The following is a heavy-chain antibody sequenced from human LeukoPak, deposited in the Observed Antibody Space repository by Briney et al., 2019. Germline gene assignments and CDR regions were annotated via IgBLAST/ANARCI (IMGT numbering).Heavy chain of an antibody. V-gene: IGHV4-61*01. CDR1: GYSISSGYY. Sequence: SETLSLTCTVSGYSISSGYYWGWIRQPPGKGLEWIGYIYYSGSTNYNPSLKSRVTISVDTSKNQFSLKLSSVTAADTAVYYRARGVVPAAMAALYYYYYYMDVWGKGTTVTISS. CDR3: ARGVVPAAMAALYYYYYYMDV. CDR2: IYYSGST. J-gene: IGHJ6*03. D-gene: IGHD2-2*01.